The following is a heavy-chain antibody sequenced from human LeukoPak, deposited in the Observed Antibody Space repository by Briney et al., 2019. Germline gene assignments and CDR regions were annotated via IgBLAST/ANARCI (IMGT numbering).Heavy chain of an antibody. CDR2: ISYDGNNK. CDR3: AKDWVVRGVISY. V-gene: IGHV3-30*18. CDR1: GFTFSSYV. Sequence: GRSLRLSRTASGFTFSSYVMHWVRQAPGKGLEWVAGISYDGNNKYYAESVKGRFTISRDNSKNTLYLQMNSLRAEDTAVYYCAKDWVVRGVISYWGQGTLVTVSS. J-gene: IGHJ4*02. D-gene: IGHD3-10*01.